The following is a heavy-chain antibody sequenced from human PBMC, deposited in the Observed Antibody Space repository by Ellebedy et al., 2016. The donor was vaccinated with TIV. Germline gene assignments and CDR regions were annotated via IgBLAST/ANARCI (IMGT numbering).Heavy chain of an antibody. D-gene: IGHD6-19*01. V-gene: IGHV1-18*04. CDR1: GFTFTRYG. CDR3: ARGSGPNWLDP. J-gene: IGHJ5*01. Sequence: AASVKVSCKASGFTFTRYGINWVRQAPGQGLEWMGWISGYRGNTDYAQKFQGRITMTTDTGTNTGYMELTSLTSDDTAVYYCARGSGPNWLDPWGQGTLVTVSS. CDR2: ISGYRGNT.